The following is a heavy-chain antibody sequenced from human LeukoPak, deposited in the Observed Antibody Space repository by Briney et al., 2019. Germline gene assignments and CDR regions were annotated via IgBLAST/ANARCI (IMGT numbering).Heavy chain of an antibody. CDR3: GTSDPGRSSWYMVAFDI. D-gene: IGHD6-13*01. Sequence: ASVTVSCKASGYTFNVYYMHWVRRAPGQGLEWMGWINPNSGGTNYAQNFQGRVTMTRDTSITTDYMELSRLRSDDTAVYYCGTSDPGRSSWYMVAFDIWGQGTMVTVSS. CDR2: INPNSGGT. J-gene: IGHJ3*02. CDR1: GYTFNVYY. V-gene: IGHV1-2*02.